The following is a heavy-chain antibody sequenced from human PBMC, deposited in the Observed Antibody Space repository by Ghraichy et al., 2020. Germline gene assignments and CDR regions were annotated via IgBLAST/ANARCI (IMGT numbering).Heavy chain of an antibody. CDR2: VSSRSNYI. D-gene: IGHD3-16*01. V-gene: IGHV3-21*01. Sequence: GESLNIFCATSGFTFSKYVMNWVRQTPGKGLQWVSSVSSRSNYIYYADSLKGRFTISRDNAKNSVFLQMHNLRVEDTAVYYCVRGGPMDYWGRGTLVTVSS. J-gene: IGHJ4*02. CDR1: GFTFSKYV. CDR3: VRGGPMDY.